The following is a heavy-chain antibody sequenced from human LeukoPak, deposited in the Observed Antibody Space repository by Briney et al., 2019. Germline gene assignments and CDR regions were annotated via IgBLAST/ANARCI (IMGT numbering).Heavy chain of an antibody. CDR1: GGSFSGYS. J-gene: IGHJ5*02. CDR3: ARDQAVPSNGGNWFDP. D-gene: IGHD1-1*01. V-gene: IGHV4-34*01. CDR2: INHSGGT. Sequence: PSETLSLTCAVYGGSFSGYSWNWIRQPPVKGLEWIGEINHSGGTNYNPSLKSRVTISVDTSKNQFSLKLSSVTAADTAVYYCARDQAVPSNGGNWFDPWGQGTLVTVSS.